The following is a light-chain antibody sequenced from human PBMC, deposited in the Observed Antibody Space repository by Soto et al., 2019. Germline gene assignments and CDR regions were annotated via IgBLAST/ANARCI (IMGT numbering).Light chain of an antibody. CDR3: NSYTSSSTYV. CDR1: SSDVGGFNY. V-gene: IGLV2-14*03. J-gene: IGLJ1*01. CDR2: DVT. Sequence: QSALTQPASVSGSPGQSITISCTGTSSDVGGFNYDSWYQQHPGKAPKLMIYDVTNRPSGVSYRFSGSESGNTDSLTISGLQAEDEAYYYCNSYTSSSTYVFGTGTQLTVL.